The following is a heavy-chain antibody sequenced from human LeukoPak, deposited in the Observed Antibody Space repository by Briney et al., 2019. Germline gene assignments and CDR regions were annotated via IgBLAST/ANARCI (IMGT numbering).Heavy chain of an antibody. CDR1: GYTFTIYG. V-gene: IGHV1-18*01. Sequence: ASVTVSCKASGYTFTIYGISWVRQAPGQGLEWMGWISAYNGNTNYAQKLQGRVTMTTDTSTSTAYMELRSLRSDDTAVYYCARDRREYIAAAGPPDFDYWGQGTLVTVSS. CDR2: ISAYNGNT. J-gene: IGHJ4*02. CDR3: ARDRREYIAAAGPPDFDY. D-gene: IGHD6-13*01.